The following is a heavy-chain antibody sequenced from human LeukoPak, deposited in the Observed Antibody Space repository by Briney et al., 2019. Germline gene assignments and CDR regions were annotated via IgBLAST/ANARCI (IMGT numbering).Heavy chain of an antibody. V-gene: IGHV1-2*02. CDR2: INPNSGGT. Sequence: ASVKVSCKASGYTFTVYYMHWVRQAPGQGLEWMGWINPNSGGTNYAQKFQGRVTMTRDTSISTAYMELSRLRSDDTAVYYCARDLRIVVVPAAIHDNWFDPWGQGTLVTVSS. D-gene: IGHD2-2*02. CDR1: GYTFTVYY. CDR3: ARDLRIVVVPAAIHDNWFDP. J-gene: IGHJ5*02.